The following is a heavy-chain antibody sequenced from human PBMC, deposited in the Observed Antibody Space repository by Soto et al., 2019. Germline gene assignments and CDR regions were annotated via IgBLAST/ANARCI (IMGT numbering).Heavy chain of an antibody. D-gene: IGHD3-16*01. V-gene: IGHV4-59*01. J-gene: IGHJ5*02. CDR2: IYYSGST. CDR1: GGSMSSYY. CDR3: ARVGLKYLRWFDP. Sequence: SETLSLTCTVSGGSMSSYYWSWIRQSPGKGLEWIGYIYYSGSTNYNPSLKSRVAISLDTSKNQFSLMLSSVTAADTAVYYCARVGLKYLRWFDPWGQGSLVTVSS.